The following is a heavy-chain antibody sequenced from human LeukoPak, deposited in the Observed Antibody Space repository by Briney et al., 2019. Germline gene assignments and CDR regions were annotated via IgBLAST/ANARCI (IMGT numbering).Heavy chain of an antibody. CDR1: GFTFDDYG. CDR2: INWSGGST. Sequence: PGGSLRLSCAASGFTFDDYGMSWVRQAPGKGLEWVSGINWSGGSTGYADSVKGRFTISRDNAKNSLYLQMNSLRAEDTAVYYCARDFGRWFLDYWGQGTLVTVSS. D-gene: IGHD4-23*01. J-gene: IGHJ4*02. V-gene: IGHV3-20*04. CDR3: ARDFGRWFLDY.